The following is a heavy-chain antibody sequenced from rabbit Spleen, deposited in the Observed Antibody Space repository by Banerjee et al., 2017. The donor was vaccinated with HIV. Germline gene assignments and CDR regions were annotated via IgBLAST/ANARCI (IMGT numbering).Heavy chain of an antibody. CDR1: GVSFSSNYY. Sequence: QSLEESGGDLVKPGASLTLTCSASGVSFSSNYYMCWVRQAPGKGLEWIACINIVTGKSVYASWAKGRFIMSRTSSTTVTLQMTSLTAADTATYFCARDAATSFSSYGMDLWGQGTLVTVS. V-gene: IGHV1S40*01. D-gene: IGHD8-1*01. CDR3: ARDAATSFSSYGMDL. J-gene: IGHJ6*01. CDR2: INIVTGKS.